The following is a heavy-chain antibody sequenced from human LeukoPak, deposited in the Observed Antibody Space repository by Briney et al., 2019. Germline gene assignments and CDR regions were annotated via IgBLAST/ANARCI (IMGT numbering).Heavy chain of an antibody. Sequence: ASVKVSCKASGYSFTDYYIHWERQAPGQGLEWMGWINPKSGGTNYAQKFQGRVSMTRDTSITTTYMEMRRLRSDDTAVYYCASGFMGYDRSGYYDDAFDIWGQGTMVTVSS. CDR1: GYSFTDYY. V-gene: IGHV1-2*02. CDR3: ASGFMGYDRSGYYDDAFDI. D-gene: IGHD3-22*01. J-gene: IGHJ3*02. CDR2: INPKSGGT.